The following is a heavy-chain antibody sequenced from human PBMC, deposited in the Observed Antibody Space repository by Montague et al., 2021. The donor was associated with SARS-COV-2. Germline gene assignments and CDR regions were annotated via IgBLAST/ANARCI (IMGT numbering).Heavy chain of an antibody. CDR2: MNPNSGNT. CDR1: GYTFTSYD. V-gene: IGHV1-8*01. CDR3: ARGLIVATIFHYYYYMDV. J-gene: IGHJ6*03. D-gene: IGHD5-12*01. Sequence: SVKVSCKASGYTFTSYDINWVRQATGQGLEWVGWMNPNSGNTGYAQKFQGRVTMTRNTSISTAYMELSSLRSEDTAVYYCARGLIVATIFHYYYYMDVWGKGTTVTVSS.